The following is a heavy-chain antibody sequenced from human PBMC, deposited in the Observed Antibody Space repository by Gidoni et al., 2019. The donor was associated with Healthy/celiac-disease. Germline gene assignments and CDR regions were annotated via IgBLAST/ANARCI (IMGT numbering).Heavy chain of an antibody. CDR3: AQAGIAAARYFDY. D-gene: IGHD6-25*01. Sequence: EVQLLEAGGGLVQPGGSLRLACAASGCTFSSYAMSWVRQAPGKGLEWFSAISGSGGSTYYADSVKGRFTISRDNSKNPLYLQMNSLRAEDTAVYYCAQAGIAAARYFDYWGQGTLVTVSS. CDR1: GCTFSSYA. V-gene: IGHV3-23*01. CDR2: ISGSGGST. J-gene: IGHJ4*02.